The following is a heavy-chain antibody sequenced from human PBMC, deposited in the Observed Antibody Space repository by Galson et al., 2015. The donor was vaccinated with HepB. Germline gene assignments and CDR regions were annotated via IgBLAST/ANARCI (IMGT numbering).Heavy chain of an antibody. D-gene: IGHD5-24*01. CDR1: GFTFSSYA. CDR3: AKKTLGKNNYPSNYFDY. V-gene: IGHV3-23*01. Sequence: SLRLSCAASGFTFSSYAMSWVRQAPGKGLEWVSTITPSGGTTYYADSVKGRFTISRENSKNTLYLQMNSLRAEDTAIYYCAKKTLGKNNYPSNYFDYWGQGTLVTVSS. J-gene: IGHJ4*02. CDR2: ITPSGGTT.